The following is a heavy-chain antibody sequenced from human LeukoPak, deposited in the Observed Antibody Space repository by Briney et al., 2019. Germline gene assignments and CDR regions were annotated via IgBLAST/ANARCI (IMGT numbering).Heavy chain of an antibody. J-gene: IGHJ4*02. CDR1: GGSISSYY. CDR2: IYTSGST. V-gene: IGHV4-4*07. Sequence: ETLSLTCTVSGGSISSYYWSWIRQPAGKGLEWIGRIYTSGSTYYNPSLKNRVTISLDTTKNHFSLQLTSVTAADTAVYYCARDSAMGAASFDYWGQGTLVTVSS. CDR3: ARDSAMGAASFDY. D-gene: IGHD2-15*01.